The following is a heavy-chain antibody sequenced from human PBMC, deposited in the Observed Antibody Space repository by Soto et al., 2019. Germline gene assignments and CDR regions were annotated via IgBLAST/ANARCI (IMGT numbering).Heavy chain of an antibody. D-gene: IGHD6-19*01. CDR3: ARDGYSSGWYVSGYYYYYGMDV. V-gene: IGHV1-69*06. J-gene: IGHJ6*02. CDR1: GGTFSSYA. CDR2: IIPIFGTA. Sequence: ASVKVSCKASGGTFSSYAISWVRQAPGQGLEWMGGIIPIFGTANYAQKFQGGVTITADKSTSTAYMELSSLRSEDTAVYYCARDGYSSGWYVSGYYYYYGMDVWGQGTTVTVS.